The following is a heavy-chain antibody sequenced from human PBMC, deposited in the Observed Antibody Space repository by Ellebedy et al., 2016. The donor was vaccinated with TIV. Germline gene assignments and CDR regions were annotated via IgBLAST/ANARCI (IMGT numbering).Heavy chain of an antibody. CDR2: ISSDGISQ. CDR3: AKDLGRWLDYFDY. D-gene: IGHD6-19*01. Sequence: GESLKISCAASGFSFSTYGMHWVRQAPGKGLEWVAVISSDGISQNYADSVKGRFTISRDNSKNTLFLQMNSLRPDDTAVYYCAKDLGRWLDYFDYWGQGALVTVSS. V-gene: IGHV3-30*18. CDR1: GFSFSTYG. J-gene: IGHJ4*02.